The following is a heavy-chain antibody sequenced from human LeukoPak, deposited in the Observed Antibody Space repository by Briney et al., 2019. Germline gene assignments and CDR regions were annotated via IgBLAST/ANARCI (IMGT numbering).Heavy chain of an antibody. CDR3: ARGQQLRYWFDP. CDR2: ISSSSSYI. J-gene: IGHJ5*02. CDR1: GFTFSSYS. V-gene: IGHV3-21*01. D-gene: IGHD6-13*01. Sequence: PGGSLRLSCAASGFTFSSYSMNWVRQAPGKGLEWVSSISSSSSYIYYADSVKGRFTISRDNAKNSLYLQMNSLRAEDTAVYYCARGQQLRYWFDPWGQGTLVTVSS.